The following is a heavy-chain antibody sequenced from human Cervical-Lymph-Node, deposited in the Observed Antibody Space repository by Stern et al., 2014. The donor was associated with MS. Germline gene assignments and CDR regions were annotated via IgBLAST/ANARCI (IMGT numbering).Heavy chain of an antibody. CDR1: GFSLTTSGVG. CDR3: THTVPPYNWNRYYSYYGMDV. D-gene: IGHD1-20*01. Sequence: QVTLRESGPTLVKPTQTLTLTCTFSGFSLTTSGVGVHWIRQPPGKALEWLALIYWNDDKRFSPSLESRLTITKDSSKNQVVLTMTNMDPVDTATYYCTHTVPPYNWNRYYSYYGMDVWGQGTTVTVPS. CDR2: IYWNDDK. V-gene: IGHV2-5*01. J-gene: IGHJ6*02.